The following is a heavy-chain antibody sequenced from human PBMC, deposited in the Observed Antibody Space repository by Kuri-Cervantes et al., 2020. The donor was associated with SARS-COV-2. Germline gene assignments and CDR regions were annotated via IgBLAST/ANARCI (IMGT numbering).Heavy chain of an antibody. CDR1: SGSIVSNHY. Sequence: SETLSLTCTVSSGSIVSNHYWSWIRQSPGKGLEWIGYIYYSGSTNYNPSLKSRVTISVDTSKNQFSLKLSSVTAADTAVYYCANSGSYYEGGYYYYGMDVWGQGTTVTVSS. V-gene: IGHV4-59*11. J-gene: IGHJ6*02. D-gene: IGHD1-26*01. CDR3: ANSGSYYEGGYYYYGMDV. CDR2: IYYSGST.